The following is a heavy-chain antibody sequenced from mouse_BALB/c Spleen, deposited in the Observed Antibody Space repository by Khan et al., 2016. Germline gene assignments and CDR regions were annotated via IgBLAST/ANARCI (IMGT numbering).Heavy chain of an antibody. J-gene: IGHJ2*01. CDR3: AREYGSSRDY. CDR1: GYSITSDYA. CDR2: ISYIGST. D-gene: IGHD1-1*01. V-gene: IGHV3-2*02. Sequence: EVQLQESGPGLVKPSQSLSLTCTVTGYSITSDYAWNWIRQFPGNKLEWMAYISYIGSTSYNPSLTSSRAITRDTSKNRLYLELNSVTTEETATYDGAREYGSSRDYGGEDTTLTVSS.